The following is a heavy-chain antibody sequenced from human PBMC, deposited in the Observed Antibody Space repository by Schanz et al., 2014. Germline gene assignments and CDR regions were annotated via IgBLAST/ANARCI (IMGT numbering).Heavy chain of an antibody. CDR3: ASDFWSGYSHYYYGLDV. V-gene: IGHV1-2*02. J-gene: IGHJ6*02. CDR2: INPDSGGT. D-gene: IGHD3-3*01. Sequence: QEQLVQSGAEVKTPGDSVKVSCKASGHPFTAYYMHWVRQAPGQGLEWMGWINPDSGGTNYAQKFQGRVTMTRDMSINTAYMELSRLRSDDSAVYYCASDFWSGYSHYYYGLDVWGQGTTVTVSS. CDR1: GHPFTAYY.